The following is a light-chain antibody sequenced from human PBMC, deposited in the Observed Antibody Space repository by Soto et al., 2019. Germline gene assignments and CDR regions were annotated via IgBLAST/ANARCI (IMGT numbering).Light chain of an antibody. CDR3: QQSYSTLT. CDR1: QSISSY. V-gene: IGKV1-39*01. Sequence: DIQMTQSPSSLSASVGDRVTITCRASQSISSYLNWYQQKPGKAPKLLIYAASSLQSGVSSRFSGSASGTDFTLTICSLQPEDFATYYCQQSYSTLTFGPGNKVDIQ. CDR2: AAS. J-gene: IGKJ3*01.